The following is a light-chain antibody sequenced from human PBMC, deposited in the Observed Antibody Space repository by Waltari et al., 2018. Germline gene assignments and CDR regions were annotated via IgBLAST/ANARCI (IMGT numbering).Light chain of an antibody. Sequence: QTVVTQEPSLSVSPGGTVTLTCSLSSGSLSTTSYATWYQQTPGQAPRTLVDKANARSSGVPNRFSGSILGNTAALTITGAQADDESDYYCALYMGSGSWVFGGGTRLTVL. CDR2: KAN. J-gene: IGLJ3*02. CDR3: ALYMGSGSWV. CDR1: SGSLSTTSY. V-gene: IGLV8-61*01.